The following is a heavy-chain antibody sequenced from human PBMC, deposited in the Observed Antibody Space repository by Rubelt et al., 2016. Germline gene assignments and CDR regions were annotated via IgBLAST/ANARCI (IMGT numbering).Heavy chain of an antibody. Sequence: QVQLVRSGAEVKMPGASVKVSCKASGYTFGTYGINWVRQATGQGLEWMGWMRPIGGYIGYAQKFQGRVTMTRNTSISTAYMELSGLGPEDTAVYYCARGIDAGVDYWGQGTVLTVSS. D-gene: IGHD2-15*01. CDR3: ARGIDAGVDY. CDR1: GYTFGTYG. V-gene: IGHV1-8*01. CDR2: MRPIGGYI. J-gene: IGHJ4*02.